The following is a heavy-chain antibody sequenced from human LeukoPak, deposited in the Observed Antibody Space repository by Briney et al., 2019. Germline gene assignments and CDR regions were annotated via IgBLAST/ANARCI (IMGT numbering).Heavy chain of an antibody. CDR2: IRSKAYGGTT. Sequence: GGSLRLSCTASGFTFGDHAMSWFRQAPGKGLEWVGFIRSKAYGGTTEYAASVKGRFTISRDDSKSIAYLQMNSLKTEDTAVYYCTFYCSSTSCHDYYYYYMDVWGKGTTATVSS. CDR3: TFYCSSTSCHDYYYYYMDV. D-gene: IGHD2-2*01. J-gene: IGHJ6*03. V-gene: IGHV3-49*03. CDR1: GFTFGDHA.